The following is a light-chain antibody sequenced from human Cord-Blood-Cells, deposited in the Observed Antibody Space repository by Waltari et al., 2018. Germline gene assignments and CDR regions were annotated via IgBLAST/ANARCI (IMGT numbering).Light chain of an antibody. V-gene: IGKV3-11*01. Sequence: EIVLTQSPATLSLSPGERATLSCRASQSVSSYLAWYQQKPGQAPTLLIYDASNRATGIPARCSGSGSGTDFTLIISSLEPEDFAVYYCQQRSNWPPITFGQGTRLEIK. CDR1: QSVSSY. CDR2: DAS. CDR3: QQRSNWPPIT. J-gene: IGKJ5*01.